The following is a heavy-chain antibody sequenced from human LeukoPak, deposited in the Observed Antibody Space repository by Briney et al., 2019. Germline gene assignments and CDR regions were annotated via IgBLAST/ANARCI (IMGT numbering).Heavy chain of an antibody. D-gene: IGHD3-22*01. J-gene: IGHJ4*02. CDR2: ISSSGGYI. V-gene: IGHV3-21*01. CDR1: GFTFSSYG. CDR3: ARKVGDHYDSSGYPDC. Sequence: GRSLRLSCAASGFTFSSYGMPWVRQAPGKGLEWVSTISSSGGYIYYSDSVKGRFTISRDNSKNSLYLQMTSLRPEDTALYYCARKVGDHYDSSGYPDCWGQGTLVTVSS.